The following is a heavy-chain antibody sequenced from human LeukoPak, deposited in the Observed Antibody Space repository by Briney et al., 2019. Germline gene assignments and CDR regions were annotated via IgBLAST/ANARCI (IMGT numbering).Heavy chain of an antibody. CDR1: GFTFSSYA. Sequence: PGGSLRLSCAASGFTFSSYAMSWVRQAPGKGLEWVSAISGSGGSTYYADSVKGRFTISRDNSKNTLYLQMNSLRAEDTAVYYCATNEGYGDYGGYYFDYWGQGTLVTVSP. D-gene: IGHD4-17*01. J-gene: IGHJ4*02. V-gene: IGHV3-23*01. CDR3: ATNEGYGDYGGYYFDY. CDR2: ISGSGGST.